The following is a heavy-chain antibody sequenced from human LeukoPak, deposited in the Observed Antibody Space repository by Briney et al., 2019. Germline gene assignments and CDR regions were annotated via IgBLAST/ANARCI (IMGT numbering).Heavy chain of an antibody. V-gene: IGHV1-69*04. CDR2: IIPILGIA. CDR1: GGTFSSYA. Sequence: SVKVSCKASGGTFSSYAISWVRQAPGQGLEWMGRIIPILGIANYAQKFQGRVTITADKSTSTAYMELSSLRSEDTAVYYCARDRRTRGYSHGGLFDYWGQGTLVTVSS. J-gene: IGHJ4*02. D-gene: IGHD5-18*01. CDR3: ARDRRTRGYSHGGLFDY.